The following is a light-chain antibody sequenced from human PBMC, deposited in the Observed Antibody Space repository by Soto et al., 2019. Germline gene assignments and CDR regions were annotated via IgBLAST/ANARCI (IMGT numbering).Light chain of an antibody. CDR3: QQYDKWRT. CDR1: QSLSNN. J-gene: IGKJ1*01. CDR2: GAS. V-gene: IGKV3-15*01. Sequence: ELVLTQSPGSVSLSAGGRATLSCRASQSLSNNIYLAWYQHKPGQAPRLLIYGASTRATDIPARISGSGSGTEFTLTISSLQSEDFAVYYCQQYDKWRTFGQGTKVDIK.